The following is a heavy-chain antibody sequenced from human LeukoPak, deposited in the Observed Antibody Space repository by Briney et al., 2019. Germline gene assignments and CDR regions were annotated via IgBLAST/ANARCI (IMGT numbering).Heavy chain of an antibody. CDR2: IYSGGNI. D-gene: IGHD4-17*01. Sequence: GGSLRLSCAASGFTVSSNYMTWVRQAPGKGLEWVSVIYSGGNIYYADSVKGRFTVSRGNSENTLYLQMNSLRVEDTAVYYCAGDSTTVTTDYWGQGTLVTVSS. CDR3: AGDSTTVTTDY. CDR1: GFTVSSNY. V-gene: IGHV3-66*01. J-gene: IGHJ4*02.